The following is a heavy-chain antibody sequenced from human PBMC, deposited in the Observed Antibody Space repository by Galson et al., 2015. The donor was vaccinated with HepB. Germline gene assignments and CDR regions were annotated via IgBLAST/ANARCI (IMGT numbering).Heavy chain of an antibody. CDR3: ARELRGGYDSSGYPGY. CDR2: INPNSGGT. J-gene: IGHJ4*02. Sequence: SVKVSCKASGYTFTGYYMHWVRQAPGQGLEWMGWINPNSGGTNYAQKFQGWVTMTRDTSISTAYMELSRLRSDDTAVYYCARELRGGYDSSGYPGYWGQGTLVTVSS. CDR1: GYTFTGYY. D-gene: IGHD3-22*01. V-gene: IGHV1-2*04.